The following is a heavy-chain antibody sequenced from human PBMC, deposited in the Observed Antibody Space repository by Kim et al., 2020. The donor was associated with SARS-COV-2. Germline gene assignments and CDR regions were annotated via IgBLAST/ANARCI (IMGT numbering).Heavy chain of an antibody. Sequence: GGSLRLSCAASGFTFSNHEMNWVRQTPGKRLEWVSYISGNGYSTHYADSVKGRFTISRDNAKNSLFLQMDSLRAEDTAVYYCGRGSVAATGPDSWGQGTLVTVSS. CDR2: ISGNGYST. CDR3: GRGSVAATGPDS. J-gene: IGHJ4*02. V-gene: IGHV3-48*03. CDR1: GFTFSNHE. D-gene: IGHD6-13*01.